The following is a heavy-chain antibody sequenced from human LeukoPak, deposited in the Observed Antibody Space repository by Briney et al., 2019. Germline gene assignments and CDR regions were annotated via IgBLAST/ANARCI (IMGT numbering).Heavy chain of an antibody. J-gene: IGHJ4*02. D-gene: IGHD6-13*01. CDR2: ITAYNGNT. CDR1: GYTFTSYD. CDR3: ARVGSGIADFDY. V-gene: IGHV1-18*01. Sequence: ASVKVSCKASGYTFTSYDINWVRQAPGQGLEWMGWITAYNGNTNYAQKLQGRVTMTTDTSTSTAYMELRSLRSDDTAVYYCARVGSGIADFDYWGQGTLVTVSS.